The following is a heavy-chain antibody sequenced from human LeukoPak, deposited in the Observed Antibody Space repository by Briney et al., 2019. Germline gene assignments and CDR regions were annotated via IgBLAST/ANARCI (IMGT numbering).Heavy chain of an antibody. D-gene: IGHD6-19*01. CDR2: ISGSGGST. Sequence: GGSLRLSCAASGFTFSSYAMSWVRQAPGKGLEWVSAISGSGGSTYYADSVKGRFTISRDNSKNTLYLQMNSLRAEDTAVYYCAKDGYSSGWTAYYFGYWGQGTLVTVSS. CDR1: GFTFSSYA. V-gene: IGHV3-23*01. CDR3: AKDGYSSGWTAYYFGY. J-gene: IGHJ4*02.